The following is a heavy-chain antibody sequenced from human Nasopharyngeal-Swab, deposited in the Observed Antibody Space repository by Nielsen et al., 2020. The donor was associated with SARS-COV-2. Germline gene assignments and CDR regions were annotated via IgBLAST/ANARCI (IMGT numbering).Heavy chain of an antibody. CDR3: ASIVGAVGTIAMDV. Sequence: SETLSLTYTVSGGSVRSDLYYWSWIRQPPGKGLEWIGHIYYSGSPNYKPSLKSRVTISVDTSKNQFSLKLNSVTAADTAVYYCASIVGAVGTIAMDVWGQGTTVTVSS. CDR2: IYYSGSP. CDR1: GGSVRSDLYY. J-gene: IGHJ6*02. V-gene: IGHV4-61*01. D-gene: IGHD6-13*01.